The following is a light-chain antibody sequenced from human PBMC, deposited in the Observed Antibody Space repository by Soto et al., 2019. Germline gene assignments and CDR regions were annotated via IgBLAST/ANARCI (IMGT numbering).Light chain of an antibody. CDR2: GNN. CDR1: SSNIGAGYD. Sequence: SVLTQPPSVSGAPGQRVTMSCTGSSSNIGAGYDVHWYQQLPGTAPKLLIYGNNNRPSGVPDRFSGSKSGTSASLAITGLQAEDEADYYGQSYDSSLSGYVVFGGGTKLTVL. CDR3: QSYDSSLSGYVV. V-gene: IGLV1-40*01. J-gene: IGLJ2*01.